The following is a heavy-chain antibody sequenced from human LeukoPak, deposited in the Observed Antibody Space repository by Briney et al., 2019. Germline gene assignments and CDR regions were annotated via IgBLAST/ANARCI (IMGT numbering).Heavy chain of an antibody. J-gene: IGHJ4*02. CDR1: GFTFTSYA. CDR3: AKGTPSGIYYYFDY. V-gene: IGHV3-23*01. D-gene: IGHD1-26*01. CDR2: ITGSGDST. Sequence: GGPLRLSCAASGFTFTSYAMNWVRQAPGKGLEWVPTITGSGDSTYCADSAKGRFTTSRDNSKNTVYLQMNSLRVEDSAIYYCAKGTPSGIYYYFDYWGQGTLVTVSS.